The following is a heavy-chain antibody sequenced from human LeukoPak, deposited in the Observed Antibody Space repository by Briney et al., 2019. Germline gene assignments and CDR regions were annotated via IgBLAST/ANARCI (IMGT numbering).Heavy chain of an antibody. CDR1: GGSFSGYY. Sequence: SETLSLTCAVYGGSFSGYYWSWIRQPPGKGLEWIGEINHSGSTNYNPSLKSRVAISVDTSKNQFSLKLSSVTAADTAVYYCARGDRYSSSWYQPLVGSETWGQGTLVTVSS. CDR2: INHSGST. CDR3: ARGDRYSSSWYQPLVGSET. J-gene: IGHJ4*02. D-gene: IGHD6-13*01. V-gene: IGHV4-34*01.